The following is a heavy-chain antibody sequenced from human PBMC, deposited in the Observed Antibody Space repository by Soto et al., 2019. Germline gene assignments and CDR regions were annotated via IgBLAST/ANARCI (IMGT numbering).Heavy chain of an antibody. V-gene: IGHV1-69*02. D-gene: IGHD3-22*01. Sequence: QVQLVQSGAEVKKPGSSLKVACKASGGTFRSYTISWVRQSPGQGREWLGRIIHILGIANYAQKFQGRVTLTADKSTGTAYMELSSLRSEDKVVYYCASDSSGYYFWVQGALVTVSS. CDR2: IIHILGIA. CDR1: GGTFRSYT. CDR3: ASDSSGYYF. J-gene: IGHJ4*02.